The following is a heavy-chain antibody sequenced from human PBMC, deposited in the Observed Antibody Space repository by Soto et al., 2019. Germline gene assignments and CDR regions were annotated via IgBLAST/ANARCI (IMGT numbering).Heavy chain of an antibody. J-gene: IGHJ6*02. D-gene: IGHD3-16*01. Sequence: QVQLVESGGGVVQPGRSLRLSCAASGFTFSSYGMHWVRQAPGKGLEWVAVISYDGSNKYYADSVKGRFTISRDNSKNTLYLQMNSLRAEDTAVYYCAKDLSDYGWGSSPSHYYGMDVWGQGTTVTVSS. V-gene: IGHV3-30*18. CDR2: ISYDGSNK. CDR1: GFTFSSYG. CDR3: AKDLSDYGWGSSPSHYYGMDV.